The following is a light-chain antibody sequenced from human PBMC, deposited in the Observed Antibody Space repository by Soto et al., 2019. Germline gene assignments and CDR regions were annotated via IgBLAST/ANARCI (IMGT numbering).Light chain of an antibody. CDR2: GAS. Sequence: EIVMTQSPATLSVSPGERATLSCRASQSVSSNYLAWYQQKRGQAPRLLIYGASSRATGIPDRFSGSGYGTDFTLTISRLEPEDSAVYYCQESPRTFGQGTKVDIK. J-gene: IGKJ1*01. CDR1: QSVSSNY. CDR3: QESPRT. V-gene: IGKV3-20*01.